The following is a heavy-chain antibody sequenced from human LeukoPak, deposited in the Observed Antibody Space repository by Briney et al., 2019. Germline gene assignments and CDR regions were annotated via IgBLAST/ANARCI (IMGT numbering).Heavy chain of an antibody. D-gene: IGHD6-19*01. V-gene: IGHV3-21*01. Sequence: GGSLRLSCAASGFTFSSYSMNWVRQAPGKGLEWVSSISSSSSYIYYADSVKGRFTISRDNAKNTLYLQMNSLRAEDTAVYYCARVPSGWNYIDYWGQGTLVTVSS. CDR2: ISSSSSYI. CDR3: ARVPSGWNYIDY. J-gene: IGHJ4*02. CDR1: GFTFSSYS.